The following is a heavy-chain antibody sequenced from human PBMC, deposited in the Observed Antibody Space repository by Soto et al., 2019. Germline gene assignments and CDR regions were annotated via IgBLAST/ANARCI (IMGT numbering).Heavy chain of an antibody. CDR3: AKSRGDRWTTYYFES. D-gene: IGHD4-17*01. J-gene: IGHJ4*02. CDR2: IRGSGESK. Sequence: EMQLLESGGGLVQPGGSLKLSCAASGFSFSIYSMSWVRQPPGKGLEWVSGIRGSGESKHYADSVRGRFAISRDNSRKTLYLQMNNVRAEDTAVYYCAKSRGDRWTTYYFESWGQGTLITVSS. CDR1: GFSFSIYS. V-gene: IGHV3-23*01.